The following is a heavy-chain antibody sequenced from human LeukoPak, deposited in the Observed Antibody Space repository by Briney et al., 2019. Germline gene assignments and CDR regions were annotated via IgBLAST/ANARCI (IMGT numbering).Heavy chain of an antibody. V-gene: IGHV3-21*01. CDR1: GFTFSSYS. CDR2: ISSSSSYI. CDR3: ARDHPYCSSTSCSGLDYYYYMDV. J-gene: IGHJ6*03. D-gene: IGHD2-2*01. Sequence: KTGGSLRLSCAASGFTFSSYSMNWVRQAPGKGLEWVSSISSSSSYIYYADSVKGRFTISRDNAKNSLYLQMNSLRAEDTAVYYCARDHPYCSSTSCSGLDYYYYMDVWGKGTTVTVSS.